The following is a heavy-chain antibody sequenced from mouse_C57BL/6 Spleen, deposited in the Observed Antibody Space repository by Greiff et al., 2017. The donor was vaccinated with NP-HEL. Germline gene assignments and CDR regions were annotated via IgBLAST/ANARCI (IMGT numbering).Heavy chain of an antibody. Sequence: QVQLQQSGPGLVQPSQSLSITCTVSGFSLTSYGVHWVRQSPGKGLEWLGVIWRGGSTDYNAAFMSRLSITKDNSKSQVFFKMNSLQADDTAIYYCAKNKDYGNYDAMDYWGQGTSVTVSS. D-gene: IGHD2-1*01. V-gene: IGHV2-5*01. J-gene: IGHJ4*01. CDR3: AKNKDYGNYDAMDY. CDR1: GFSLTSYG. CDR2: IWRGGST.